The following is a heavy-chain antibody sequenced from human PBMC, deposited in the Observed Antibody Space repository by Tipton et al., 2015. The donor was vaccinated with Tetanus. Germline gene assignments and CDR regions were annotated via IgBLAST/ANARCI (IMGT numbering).Heavy chain of an antibody. CDR2: ILYGGST. CDR1: GGSVSSGSYY. Sequence: TLSLTCTVFGGSVSSGSYYWAWIRQPPGKGLEYIGYILYGGSTHYNPSLKSRVTVSADPSENQFSLTLSSVTAADTAVYYCARIHDFWSGYFAFWGQGTLVTVTS. J-gene: IGHJ4*02. V-gene: IGHV4-61*01. CDR3: ARIHDFWSGYFAF. D-gene: IGHD3-3*01.